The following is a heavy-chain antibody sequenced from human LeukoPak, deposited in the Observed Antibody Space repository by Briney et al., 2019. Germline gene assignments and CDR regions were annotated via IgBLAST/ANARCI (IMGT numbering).Heavy chain of an antibody. V-gene: IGHV1-2*02. CDR3: AKGAGGFSYYNWFDP. Sequence: ASVKVSCKTSGYTFSAFYIHWVRQVPGQGLEWMGWLRPDTGATNFAQNFLGRVTMTGDTSISTAYMELSRLRPDDTAIYYCAKGAGGFSYYNWFDPWGQGTLVTVSS. CDR2: LRPDTGAT. CDR1: GYTFSAFY. J-gene: IGHJ5*02. D-gene: IGHD5-18*01.